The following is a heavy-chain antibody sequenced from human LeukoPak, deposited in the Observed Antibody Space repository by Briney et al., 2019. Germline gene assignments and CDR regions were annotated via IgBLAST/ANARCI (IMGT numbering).Heavy chain of an antibody. D-gene: IGHD3-22*01. J-gene: IGHJ1*01. CDR2: IRYDGSNK. Sequence: GGSLRLSCAASGFTFSSYGMHWVRQAPGKGLEWVGFIRYDGSNKYYADSVKGRFTISRDNSKNTLYLQMNSLRAEDTAVYYCAKEQYYYDSSGYRVGTRTEYFQHWGQGTLVTVSS. V-gene: IGHV3-30*02. CDR1: GFTFSSYG. CDR3: AKEQYYYDSSGYRVGTRTEYFQH.